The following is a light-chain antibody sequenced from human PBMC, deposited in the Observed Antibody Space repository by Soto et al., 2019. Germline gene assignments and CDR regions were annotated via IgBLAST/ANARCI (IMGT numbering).Light chain of an antibody. CDR3: QSYDSSLSAWV. CDR1: SCNIGGDYH. J-gene: IGLJ3*02. Sequence: QSALTQPPSVSGAPGQKITISCTGISCNIGGDYHVHWYHQNPGPAPQLLIYLNNNRPSGVPDRFSGCKSGTSASPAITALQAEDDADYYCQSYDSSLSAWVFGGGTKLTVL. CDR2: LNN. V-gene: IGLV1-40*01.